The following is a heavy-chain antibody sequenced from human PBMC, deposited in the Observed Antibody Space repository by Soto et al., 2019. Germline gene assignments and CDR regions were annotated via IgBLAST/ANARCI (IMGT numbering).Heavy chain of an antibody. CDR3: ARDYSRCYGMDV. CDR1: GFTFSNYG. CDR2: IWYDGTNK. V-gene: IGHV3-33*01. D-gene: IGHD2-15*01. Sequence: QVQLVESGGGVVQPGGSLRLSCAASGFTFSNYGMHWVRQAPGKGLESVAVIWYDGTNKYYADSVKGRFTISRDNSKNTMYLQVNSLRAEDTAVYYCARDYSRCYGMDVWGQGTTVTVSS. J-gene: IGHJ6*02.